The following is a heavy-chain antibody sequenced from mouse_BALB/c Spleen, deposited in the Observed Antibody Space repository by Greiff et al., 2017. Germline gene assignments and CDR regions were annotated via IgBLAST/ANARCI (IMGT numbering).Heavy chain of an antibody. D-gene: IGHD1-1*02. V-gene: IGHV6-6*02. CDR2: IRLKSNNYAT. Sequence: EVKLVESGGGLVQPGGSMKLSCVASGFTFSNYWMNWVRQSPEKGLEWVAEIRLKSNNYATHYAESVKGRFTISRDDSKSSVYLQMNNLRAEDTGIYYCTCGKAWFAYWGQGTLVTVSA. CDR3: TCGKAWFAY. CDR1: GFTFSNYW. J-gene: IGHJ3*01.